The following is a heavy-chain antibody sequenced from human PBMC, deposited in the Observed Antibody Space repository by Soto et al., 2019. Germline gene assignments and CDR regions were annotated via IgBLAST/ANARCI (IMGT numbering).Heavy chain of an antibody. CDR1: GGSISSGVYY. Sequence: PSETLSLTCTVSGGSISSGVYYWGWIRQHPGKGLEWIGYIYYSGSTYYNPSLKSRVTISVDTSKNQFSLKLSSVTAADTAVYYCARKRGSGSYYNVGSDYYYGMDVWGQGTTVTVSS. V-gene: IGHV4-31*02. D-gene: IGHD3-10*01. CDR3: ARKRGSGSYYNVGSDYYYGMDV. CDR2: IYYSGST. J-gene: IGHJ6*02.